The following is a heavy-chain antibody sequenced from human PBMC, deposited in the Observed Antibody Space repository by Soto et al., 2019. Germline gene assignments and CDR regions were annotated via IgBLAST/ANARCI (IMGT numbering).Heavy chain of an antibody. CDR3: ARHGRDYYGSGSYYPYYYGMDV. CDR1: GGSISSSSYY. V-gene: IGHV4-39*01. D-gene: IGHD3-10*01. Sequence: ASETLSLTCTVSGGSISSSSYYWGWIRQPPGKGLEWIGSIYYSGSTYYNPSLKSRVTISVDTSKNQFSLKLSSVTAADTAVYYCARHGRDYYGSGSYYPYYYGMDVWGQGTTVTVSS. CDR2: IYYSGST. J-gene: IGHJ6*02.